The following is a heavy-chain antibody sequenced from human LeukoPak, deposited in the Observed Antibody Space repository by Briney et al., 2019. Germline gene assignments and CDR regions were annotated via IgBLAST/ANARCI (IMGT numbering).Heavy chain of an antibody. V-gene: IGHV3-7*01. CDR3: ARKTGDC. D-gene: IGHD1-14*01. CDR1: GFTFSSYA. Sequence: PGGSLRLSCAASGFTFSSYAMTWVRQAPGKGLEWVANIKQDGSEKYYVDSVKGRFTISRDNAKNPLYLQMNSLRVEDTAVYYCARKTGDCWGQGTLVIVSS. J-gene: IGHJ4*02. CDR2: IKQDGSEK.